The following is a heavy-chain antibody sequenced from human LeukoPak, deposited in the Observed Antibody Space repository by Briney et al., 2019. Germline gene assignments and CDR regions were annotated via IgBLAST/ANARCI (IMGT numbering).Heavy chain of an antibody. V-gene: IGHV3-20*04. D-gene: IGHD3-16*01. Sequence: GGSLRLSCAASGFTFSSYEMNWVRQVAGKGLEWVSTVNWKGDLTYYVDSVKGRFTISRDNRKNSLYLQMNSLTAEDTALYYCAKSHSNWGGLDAFEIGGQGTLVTVYS. J-gene: IGHJ3*02. CDR2: VNWKGDLT. CDR3: AKSHSNWGGLDAFEI. CDR1: GFTFSSYE.